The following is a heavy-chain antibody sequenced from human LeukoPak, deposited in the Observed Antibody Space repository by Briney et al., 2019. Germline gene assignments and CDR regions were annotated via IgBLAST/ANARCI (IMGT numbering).Heavy chain of an antibody. J-gene: IGHJ4*02. CDR2: ISYDGSNK. CDR3: ARGPVGATVN. Sequence: GRSLRLSCAASGFTFSSYAMHWVRQAPGKGLEWVAVISYDGSNKYYADSVKGRFTISRDNSKNTLYLQMNSLRAEDTAVYYCARGPVGATVNWGQGTLVTVSS. V-gene: IGHV3-30-3*01. D-gene: IGHD1-26*01. CDR1: GFTFSSYA.